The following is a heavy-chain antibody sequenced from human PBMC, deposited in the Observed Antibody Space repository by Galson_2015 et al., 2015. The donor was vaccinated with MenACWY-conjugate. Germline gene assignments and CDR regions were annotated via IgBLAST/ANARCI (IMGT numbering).Heavy chain of an antibody. J-gene: IGHJ4*02. Sequence: SLRLSCAASGFTFSNYRMNWVRQAPGKGLEWVSSISSGSIYIYYADSVKGRFTISRDNGKNSLYLQMNNLGAGDTAVYYCAKGGSEVVLVARARRYFDYWGQGTLVTVSS. V-gene: IGHV3-21*01. CDR2: ISSGSIYI. CDR1: GFTFSNYR. CDR3: AKGGSEVVLVARARRYFDY. D-gene: IGHD2-8*02.